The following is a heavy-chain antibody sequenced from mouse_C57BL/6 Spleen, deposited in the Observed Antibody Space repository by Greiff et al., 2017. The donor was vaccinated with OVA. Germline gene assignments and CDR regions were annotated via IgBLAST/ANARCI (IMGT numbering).Heavy chain of an antibody. CDR3: ARPPSEEDAMDY. V-gene: IGHV1-69*01. Sequence: QVQLQQPGAELVMPGASVKLSCKASGYTFTSYWMHWVKQRPGQGLEWIGEIDPSDSYTNYNQKFKGKSTLTVDKSSSTAYMQLSSLTSEDSAVYYCARPPSEEDAMDYWGQGTSVTVSS. J-gene: IGHJ4*01. CDR2: IDPSDSYT. CDR1: GYTFTSYW.